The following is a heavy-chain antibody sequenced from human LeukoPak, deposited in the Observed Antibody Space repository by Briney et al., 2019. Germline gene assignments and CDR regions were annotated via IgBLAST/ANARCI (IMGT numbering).Heavy chain of an antibody. CDR3: AKFTGDCSGGSCYPLRKYYFDY. V-gene: IGHV3-23*01. J-gene: IGHJ4*02. CDR1: GFTFSSYA. D-gene: IGHD2-15*01. Sequence: GGSLRLSCAASGFTFSSYAMSWVRQAPGKGPEWVSAISGSGGSTYYADSVKGRFTISRDNSKNTLYLQMNSLRAEDTAVYCCAKFTGDCSGGSCYPLRKYYFDYWGQGTLVTVSS. CDR2: ISGSGGST.